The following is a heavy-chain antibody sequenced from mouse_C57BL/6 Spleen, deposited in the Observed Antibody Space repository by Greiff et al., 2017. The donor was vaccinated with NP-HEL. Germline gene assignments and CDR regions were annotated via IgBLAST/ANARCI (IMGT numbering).Heavy chain of an antibody. V-gene: IGHV1-64*01. D-gene: IGHD2-4*01. CDR1: GYTFTSYW. CDR3: ARYYDYGYAMDY. CDR2: IHPNSGST. J-gene: IGHJ4*01. Sequence: QVHVKQPGAELVKPGASVKLSCKASGYTFTSYWMHWVKQRPGQGLEWIGMIHPNSGSTNYNEKFKSKATLTVDKSSSTAYMQLSSLTSEDSAVYYCARYYDYGYAMDYWGQGTSVTVSS.